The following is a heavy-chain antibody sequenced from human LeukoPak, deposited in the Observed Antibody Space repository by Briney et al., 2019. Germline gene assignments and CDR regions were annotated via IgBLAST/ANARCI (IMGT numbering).Heavy chain of an antibody. CDR1: GFTFDDYA. CDR2: ISYNSDTI. Sequence: GRSLRLSCAASGFTFDDYAMHWVRQAPGKGLEWVSGISYNSDTIAYADSVKGRFTISRDNAKNSLYLQMNSLRAEETALYYCAKDYCGGDCYSGWYFDLWGRGTLVTVSS. CDR3: AKDYCGGDCYSGWYFDL. D-gene: IGHD2-21*02. J-gene: IGHJ2*01. V-gene: IGHV3-9*01.